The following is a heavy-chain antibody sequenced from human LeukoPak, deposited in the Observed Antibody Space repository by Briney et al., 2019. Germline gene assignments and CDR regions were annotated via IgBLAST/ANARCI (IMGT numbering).Heavy chain of an antibody. D-gene: IGHD3-10*01. Sequence: SETPSLTCAVYDESFSGHYCSWIRQPPRKGLEWIGEIDHSGSTNYNPSLQSRVTISVDTSKNQFSLKVSSVSAADTAVYYCARGNRPYGEHEAFDIWGHGTTVTVSP. CDR1: DESFSGHY. CDR2: IDHSGST. J-gene: IGHJ3*02. CDR3: ARGNRPYGEHEAFDI. V-gene: IGHV4-34*01.